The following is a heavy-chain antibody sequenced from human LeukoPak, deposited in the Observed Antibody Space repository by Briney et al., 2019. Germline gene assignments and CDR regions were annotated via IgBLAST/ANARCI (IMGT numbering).Heavy chain of an antibody. CDR2: INHSGST. CDR3: ARVIAAAGEYYFDY. V-gene: IGHV4-34*01. J-gene: IGHJ4*02. D-gene: IGHD6-13*01. Sequence: PSETLSLTCGVSGGSFSSYYWTWIRQPPGKGLEWIGEINHSGSTNYNPSLGSRVTMSVDTSKNQFSLKLSSMTAADTAVYYCARVIAAAGEYYFDYWGQGTLVTVSS. CDR1: GGSFSSYY.